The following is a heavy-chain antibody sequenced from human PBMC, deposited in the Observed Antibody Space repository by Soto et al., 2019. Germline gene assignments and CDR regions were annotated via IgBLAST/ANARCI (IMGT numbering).Heavy chain of an antibody. D-gene: IGHD6-13*01. Sequence: EVPLVESGGGLVQPGGSLRLSCAASGFTFSSYSLNWVRQAPGKGLEWVSYITSSGTTVYYADSVRGRFTISRDNAKNALYLQINSLRDDDTSVYYCARGSSNWAYYFDFWGQGTLVTVSS. CDR3: ARGSSNWAYYFDF. CDR2: ITSSGTTV. J-gene: IGHJ4*02. CDR1: GFTFSSYS. V-gene: IGHV3-48*02.